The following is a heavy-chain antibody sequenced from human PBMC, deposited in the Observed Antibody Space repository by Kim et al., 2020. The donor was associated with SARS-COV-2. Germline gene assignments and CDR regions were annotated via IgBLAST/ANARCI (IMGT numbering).Heavy chain of an antibody. CDR3: ARVNEGHMWATMVRGANYYYYGMDV. V-gene: IGHV4-59*13. Sequence: SETLSLTCTVSGGSISSYYWSWIRQPPGKGLEWIGYIYYSGSTNYNPSLKSRVTISVDTSKNQFSLKLSSVTAADTAVYYCARVNEGHMWATMVRGANYYYYGMDVWGQGTTVTVSS. D-gene: IGHD3-10*01. J-gene: IGHJ6*02. CDR2: IYYSGST. CDR1: GGSISSYY.